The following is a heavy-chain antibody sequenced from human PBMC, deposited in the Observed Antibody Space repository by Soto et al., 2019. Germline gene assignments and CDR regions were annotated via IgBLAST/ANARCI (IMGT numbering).Heavy chain of an antibody. CDR3: ERRNGRMSGMDV. CDR1: GYSFTSYG. Sequence: GGSLKISCKGAGYSFTSYGTSWVRQMPGKGLGWMGRIDPSDSYTNYSPSFQGHVTISADKSISTAYLQWSSLKASDTAMYYCERRNGRMSGMDVWGQGTTVTVSS. CDR2: IDPSDSYT. J-gene: IGHJ6*02. D-gene: IGHD1-1*01. V-gene: IGHV5-10-1*01.